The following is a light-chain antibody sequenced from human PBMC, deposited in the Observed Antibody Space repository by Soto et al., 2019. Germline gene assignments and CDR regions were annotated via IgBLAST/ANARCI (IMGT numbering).Light chain of an antibody. CDR1: QSVGSN. CDR2: GAS. CDR3: HQYYDWPPLT. V-gene: IGKV3-15*01. J-gene: IGKJ4*01. Sequence: EIVMTQSPATLSVSPGERATLSCRATQSVGSNLAWYQQKPGHAPRILIYGASTRVTGIPPRCSGSGASTKVSTPISSLLSDDFAADYCHQYYDWPPLTFGGGTKVEIK.